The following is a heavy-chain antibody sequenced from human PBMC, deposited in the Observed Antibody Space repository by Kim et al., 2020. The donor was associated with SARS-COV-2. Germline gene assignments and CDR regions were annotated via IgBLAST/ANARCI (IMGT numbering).Heavy chain of an antibody. V-gene: IGHV1-18*04. CDR2: ISAYNGNT. CDR1: GYTFTSYG. D-gene: IGHD2-2*01. J-gene: IGHJ4*02. CDR3: ARDLGVVVPAASFDY. Sequence: ASVKVSCKASGYTFTSYGISWVRQAPGQGLEWMGWISAYNGNTNYAQKLQGRVTMTTDTSTSTAYMELRSLRSDDTAVYYCARDLGVVVPAASFDYWGQGTLVTVSS.